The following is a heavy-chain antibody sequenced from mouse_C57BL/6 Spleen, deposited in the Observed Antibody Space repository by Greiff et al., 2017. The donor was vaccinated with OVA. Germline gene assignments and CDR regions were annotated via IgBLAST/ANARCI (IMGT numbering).Heavy chain of an antibody. J-gene: IGHJ3*01. D-gene: IGHD2-2*01. V-gene: IGHV10-1*01. Sequence: EVQLVESGGGLVQPKGSLKLSCAASGFSFNTYAMNWVRQAPGKGLEWVARISSESNNYATYYADSVKDRFTISRASSESMLYLQMNNMNADATALYYGGRHEEGYQFAYWGQGTLVTVSA. CDR2: ISSESNNYAT. CDR1: GFSFNTYA. CDR3: GRHEEGYQFAY.